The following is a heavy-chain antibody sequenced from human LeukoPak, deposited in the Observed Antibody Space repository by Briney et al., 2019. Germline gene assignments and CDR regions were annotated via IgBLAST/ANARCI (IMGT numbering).Heavy chain of an antibody. Sequence: AASVTVSCKTSGYTFTNYDINWVRQAPGQGLEWMGWMSPNNGNTGYAQKFQGRVTMTRDTSINTAYMELSSLRSEDTAVYYCASNPPRTGDFNYWGQGALVTVSS. V-gene: IGHV1-8*01. CDR2: MSPNNGNT. D-gene: IGHD7-27*01. CDR3: ASNPPRTGDFNY. J-gene: IGHJ4*02. CDR1: GYTFTNYD.